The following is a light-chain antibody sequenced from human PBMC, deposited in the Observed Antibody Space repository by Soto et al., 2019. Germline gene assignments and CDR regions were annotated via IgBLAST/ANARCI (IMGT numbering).Light chain of an antibody. CDR2: DAS. CDR3: QQYNNYPT. V-gene: IGKV1-5*01. Sequence: DIQMTQSPSTLSASLGDRVTITCRASQNIIGCLAWYQQRPGKSPKLLIYDASNLQTGVPSRFNGSGSGTEFTLTISNLQPDDFATYYCQQYNNYPTFGQGTKVDI. CDR1: QNIIGC. J-gene: IGKJ1*01.